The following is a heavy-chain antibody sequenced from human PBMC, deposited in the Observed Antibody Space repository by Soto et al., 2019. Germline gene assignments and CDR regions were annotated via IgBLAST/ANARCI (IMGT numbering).Heavy chain of an antibody. V-gene: IGHV3-30*18. J-gene: IGHJ4*02. Sequence: QVQLVESGGGVVQPGRSLRLSCAASGFTFSSYGMHWFRQAPGKGLEWVAVISYDGSNKYYADSVKGRFTISRDNSKNTLYLQMNSLSAEDTAVYYCAKLRGPNSGYHDWGQGTLVTVSS. CDR1: GFTFSSYG. CDR2: ISYDGSNK. CDR3: AKLRGPNSGYHD. D-gene: IGHD3-22*01.